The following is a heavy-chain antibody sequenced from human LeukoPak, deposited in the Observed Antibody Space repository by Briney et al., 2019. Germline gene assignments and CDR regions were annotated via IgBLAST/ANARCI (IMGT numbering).Heavy chain of an antibody. D-gene: IGHD5-24*01. CDR2: IRYDGSNK. CDR3: AKGDLYYYYMDV. Sequence: GGSLRLSCAASGFIFEDHGMSWVRQAPGKGLEWVAFIRYDGSNKYYADSVKGRFTISRDNSKNTLYLQMNSLRAEDTAVYYCAKGDLYYYYMDVWGKGTTVTVSS. V-gene: IGHV3-30*02. J-gene: IGHJ6*03. CDR1: GFIFEDHG.